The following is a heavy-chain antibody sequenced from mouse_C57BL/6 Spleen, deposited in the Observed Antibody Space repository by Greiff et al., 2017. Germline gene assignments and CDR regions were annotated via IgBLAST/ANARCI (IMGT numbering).Heavy chain of an antibody. Sequence: VKLMESGPGLVAPSQSLSITCTVSGFSLTSYGVHWVRQPPGKGLEWLVVIWSDGSTTYNSALKSRLSISKDNSKSQVFLKMNSLQTDDTAMYYCARHPNWSYAMDYWGQGTSVTVSS. V-gene: IGHV2-6-1*01. D-gene: IGHD4-1*02. CDR2: IWSDGST. J-gene: IGHJ4*01. CDR1: GFSLTSYG. CDR3: ARHPNWSYAMDY.